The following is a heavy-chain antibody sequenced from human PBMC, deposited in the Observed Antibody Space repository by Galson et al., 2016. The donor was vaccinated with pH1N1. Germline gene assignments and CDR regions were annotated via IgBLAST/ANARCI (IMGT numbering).Heavy chain of an antibody. V-gene: IGHV1-2*02. J-gene: IGHJ2*01. CDR1: GYTFTSYH. CDR2: INPNSGGT. CDR3: ARAATVVGDWYFDL. Sequence: SVKVSCKASGYTFTSYHVHWVRQAPGQGLEWMGSINPNSGGTNYAQSFQGRVTTTRDTSISTASMELSMLRSDDTATYYCARAATVVGDWYFDLWGRGTLVPVSS. D-gene: IGHD4-23*01.